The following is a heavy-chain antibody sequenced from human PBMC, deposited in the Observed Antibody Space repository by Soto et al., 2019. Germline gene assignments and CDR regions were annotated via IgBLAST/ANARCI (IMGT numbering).Heavy chain of an antibody. Sequence: EVQLVESGGGLVKPGESLRLSCVASGFTFASAWMNWVRQAPGKGLEWIGRIKSKEHGRTIDYAAPMKDRFIISRDDLKNTLYLQINSLQTEDTGVYYCTWVAAILHWGQGTLVTVSS. V-gene: IGHV3-15*01. CDR1: GFTFASAW. J-gene: IGHJ4*02. CDR2: IKSKEHGRTI. CDR3: TWVAAILH. D-gene: IGHD2-15*01.